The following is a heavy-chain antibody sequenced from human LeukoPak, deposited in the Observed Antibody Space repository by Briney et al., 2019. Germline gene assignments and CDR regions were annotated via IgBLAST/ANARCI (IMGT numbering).Heavy chain of an antibody. Sequence: ASVKVSCKASGGMFSTYGINWVRQAPGQGLEWVGGTIPPFGTANYAQKSQGRGTITADESTTTVHMEMTSLTSEATDMYSCARDPGSAVGAIVVQHATDAFDIWGQGTMVTVSS. D-gene: IGHD1-1*01. V-gene: IGHV1-69*13. CDR3: ARDPGSAVGAIVVQHATDAFDI. J-gene: IGHJ3*02. CDR1: GGMFSTYG. CDR2: TIPPFGTA.